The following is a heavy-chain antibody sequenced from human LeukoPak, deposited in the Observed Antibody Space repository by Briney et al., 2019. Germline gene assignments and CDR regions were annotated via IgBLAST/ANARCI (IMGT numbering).Heavy chain of an antibody. CDR1: GFTFSSYS. D-gene: IGHD3-10*01. V-gene: IGHV3-21*01. Sequence: PGGSLTLSCAASGFTFSSYSINWVRQAPGKGLEWVSSISSSGSYTYYADSVTGRFTISRDNAKNSLYLQMNSLRAEDTAVYYCARDDNLVRGVIVDPWGQGTRVTVSS. J-gene: IGHJ5*02. CDR2: ISSSGSYT. CDR3: ARDDNLVRGVIVDP.